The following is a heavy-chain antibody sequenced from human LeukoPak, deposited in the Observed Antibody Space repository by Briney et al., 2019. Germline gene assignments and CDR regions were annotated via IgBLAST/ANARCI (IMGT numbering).Heavy chain of an antibody. CDR1: GGSISSGSYY. D-gene: IGHD3-22*01. V-gene: IGHV4-61*02. CDR3: ARESTSWGRYYDTSGSNFDY. J-gene: IGHJ4*02. Sequence: SETLSLTCTVSGGSISSGSYYWRWIRQPAGKGLEWIGRIYTNGSANYNPSLKSRVTISVDTSKSQFSLKLSSVTAADTAVYFCARESTSWGRYYDTSGSNFDYWGQGTQVTVSS. CDR2: IYTNGSA.